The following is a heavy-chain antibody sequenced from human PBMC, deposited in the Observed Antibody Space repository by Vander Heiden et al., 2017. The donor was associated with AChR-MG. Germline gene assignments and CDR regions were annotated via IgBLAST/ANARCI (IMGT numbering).Heavy chain of an antibody. V-gene: IGHV1-69*01. J-gene: IGHJ5*02. CDR3: ARDDWNLTNWFDP. Sequence: QVQLVQSGAEMKKPGSSVKVSCKASGGTFSSYAISWVRQAPGQGLEWMGGIIPLFGTASYAQKFQGRLTITADESTTTAYMDLSSLTSEDTAVYYCARDDWNLTNWFDPWGQGTLVSVSS. CDR2: IIPLFGTA. D-gene: IGHD1-7*01. CDR1: GGTFSSYA.